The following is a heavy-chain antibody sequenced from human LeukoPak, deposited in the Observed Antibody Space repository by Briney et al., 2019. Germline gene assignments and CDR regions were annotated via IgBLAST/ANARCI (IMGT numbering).Heavy chain of an antibody. D-gene: IGHD3-22*01. CDR1: GFTFSSYA. J-gene: IGHJ1*01. CDR2: ISYDGSNK. Sequence: GGSLRLSCAASGFTFSSYAMHWVRQAPGKWLEWVAVISYDGSNKYYADSVKGRFTISRDNSKNTLYLQMNSLRAEDTAVYYCARDRYYYDSSARDFQHWGQGTLVTVSS. V-gene: IGHV3-30-3*01. CDR3: ARDRYYYDSSARDFQH.